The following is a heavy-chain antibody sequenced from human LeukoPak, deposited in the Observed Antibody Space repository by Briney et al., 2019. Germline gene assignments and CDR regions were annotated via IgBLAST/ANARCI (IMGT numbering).Heavy chain of an antibody. CDR3: VRFGRRQWLAWGAFDV. J-gene: IGHJ3*01. V-gene: IGHV3-7*01. CDR1: GLTYNSYW. Sequence: GGSLRLSCTPSGLTYNSYWMTWVRQAPGKGLEWVANIKQDGSEKYYLDSVKGRFTISRDNANKSLYLQMNGLGVEDTAVYYCVRFGRRQWLAWGAFDVWGQGTMVSVSS. D-gene: IGHD6-19*01. CDR2: IKQDGSEK.